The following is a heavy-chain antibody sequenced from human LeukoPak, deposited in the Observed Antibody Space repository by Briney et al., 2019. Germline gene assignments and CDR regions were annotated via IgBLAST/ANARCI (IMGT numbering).Heavy chain of an antibody. D-gene: IGHD2-2*01. J-gene: IGHJ2*01. V-gene: IGHV4-39*01. CDR1: GGSISSRSYY. Sequence: PSETLSLTCTLSGGSISSRSYYWGWIRQPPGKGLEWIGTIHYRGSTFYNPSLKSRVTISVDTSKIQFSLKLSSVTASDTAVYYCASLGGYCSSVSCYPYFDLWGRGTLVTVSS. CDR2: IHYRGST. CDR3: ASLGGYCSSVSCYPYFDL.